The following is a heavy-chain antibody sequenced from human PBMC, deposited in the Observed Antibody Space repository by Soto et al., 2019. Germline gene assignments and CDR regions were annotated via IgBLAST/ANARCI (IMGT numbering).Heavy chain of an antibody. J-gene: IGHJ5*02. CDR2: IKQDGSEK. V-gene: IGHV3-7*03. CDR3: AREEGVRGVNWFDP. CDR1: GFTFSSYW. D-gene: IGHD3-10*01. Sequence: GGSLRLSCAASGFTFSSYWMSWVRQAPGKGLEWVANIKQDGSEKYYVDSVKGRFTISRDNAKNSLYLQMNSLRAEDTAVYYCAREEGVRGVNWFDPWGQGTLVTVSS.